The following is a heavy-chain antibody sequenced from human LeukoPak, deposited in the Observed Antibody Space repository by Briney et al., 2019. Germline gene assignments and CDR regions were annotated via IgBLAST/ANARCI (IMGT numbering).Heavy chain of an antibody. CDR2: INPNSGGT. CDR1: GYTFTGYY. Sequence: ASVKVSCKASGYTFTGYYMYWVRQVPGQGLEWMGWINPNSGGTNYAQKFQGRVTTTRDTSISIAYMELSRLRSDDTAVYYCARDLMYYDIDAFDIWGQGTMVTVSS. V-gene: IGHV1-2*02. D-gene: IGHD3-9*01. CDR3: ARDLMYYDIDAFDI. J-gene: IGHJ3*02.